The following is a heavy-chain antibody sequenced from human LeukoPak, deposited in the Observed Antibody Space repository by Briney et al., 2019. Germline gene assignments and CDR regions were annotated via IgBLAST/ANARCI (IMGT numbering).Heavy chain of an antibody. J-gene: IGHJ5*02. CDR2: ISAYNGNT. V-gene: IGHV1-18*04. D-gene: IGHD3-16*02. CDR1: GYTFTSYG. CDR3: ARDNKLDYVWGSYPRFDP. Sequence: ASVTVSCKASGYTFTSYGISWVRQAPGQGLEWMGWISAYNGNTNYAQKLQGRVTMTTDTSTSTAYMELRILRSDDTAVYYCARDNKLDYVWGSYPRFDPWGQGTLVTVSS.